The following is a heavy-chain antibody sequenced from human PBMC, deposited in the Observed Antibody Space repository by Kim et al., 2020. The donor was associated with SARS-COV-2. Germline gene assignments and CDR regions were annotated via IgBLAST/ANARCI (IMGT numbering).Heavy chain of an antibody. Sequence: TYYADSVKGRFTISRDNSKNTLFLQMNNLGAEDTAVYYCAKGAGAPFFFDYWGQGTLVTVSS. J-gene: IGHJ4*02. CDR2: T. CDR3: AKGAGAPFFFDY. V-gene: IGHV3-23*01. D-gene: IGHD6-19*01.